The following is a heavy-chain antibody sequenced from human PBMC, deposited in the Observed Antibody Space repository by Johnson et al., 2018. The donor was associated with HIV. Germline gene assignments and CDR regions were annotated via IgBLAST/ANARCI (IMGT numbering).Heavy chain of an antibody. V-gene: IGHV3-74*02. CDR2: INSYGSGT. D-gene: IGHD2-15*01. Sequence: VQVVESGGGLVQPGGSLRLSCAASGFTFSSYWMHWVRQAPGKGLVWVSRINSYGSGTTYADSVKGRFTISRDNAKTTVYLQMNSLRVEDTAVYYCARPTGWLRAFDIWGQGTMVTVSS. J-gene: IGHJ3*02. CDR1: GFTFSSYW. CDR3: ARPTGWLRAFDI.